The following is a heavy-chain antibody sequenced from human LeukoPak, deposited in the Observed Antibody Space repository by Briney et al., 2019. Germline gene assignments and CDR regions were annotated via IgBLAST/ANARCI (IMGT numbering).Heavy chain of an antibody. CDR1: GFTVSSNY. D-gene: IGHD2-2*01. CDR3: AKDYCGGASCYHYFDK. CDR2: IYSGGST. V-gene: IGHV3-53*01. J-gene: IGHJ4*02. Sequence: QPGGSLRLSSAASGFTVSSNYMSWVRQAPGKGLEWVSVIYSGGSTYYADSVKGRFTISRDNSKNTLYLQMNSLRAEDTAVYFCAKDYCGGASCYHYFDKWGQGTLVTVSS.